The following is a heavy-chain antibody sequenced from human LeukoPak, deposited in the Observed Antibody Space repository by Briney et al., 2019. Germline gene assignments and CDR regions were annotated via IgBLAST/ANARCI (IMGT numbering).Heavy chain of an antibody. J-gene: IGHJ4*02. V-gene: IGHV1-46*01. D-gene: IGHD5-24*01. CDR1: GYTFTSYY. Sequence: ASVKVSCKASGYTFTSYYMHWVRQAPGQGLEWMGIINPSGSSTSYAQKFQGRVTMTRDTSTSTVYMELSSLRSEDTAVYYCARGPMRDGYNKFSPIGGYWGQGTPVTVSS. CDR3: ARGPMRDGYNKFSPIGGY. CDR2: INPSGSST.